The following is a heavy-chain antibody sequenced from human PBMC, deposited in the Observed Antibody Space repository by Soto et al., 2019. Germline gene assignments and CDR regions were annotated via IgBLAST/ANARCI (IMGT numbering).Heavy chain of an antibody. CDR3: ARDNGQWLVSD. J-gene: IGHJ1*01. Sequence: QVQLVQSGAEVKKPGASVKVSCKASGYIFTSYGISWVRQAPGQWLEWVGRVSTYNGNTKYAQKLQGRVTMTTDTSASIAYMELRSLRSDDTAVYYCARDNGQWLVSDWGKGTLVTVAS. V-gene: IGHV1-18*01. CDR1: GYIFTSYG. D-gene: IGHD6-19*01. CDR2: VSTYNGNT.